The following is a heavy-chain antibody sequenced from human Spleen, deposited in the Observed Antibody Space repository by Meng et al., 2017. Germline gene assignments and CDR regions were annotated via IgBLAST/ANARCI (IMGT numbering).Heavy chain of an antibody. CDR2: VNTDDSNR. Sequence: VQLVESGGVVVQTGRCLRLSGAASRFTFSRYWRHWVRQAPGEGLLWVSRVNTDDSNRDYAESVRGRFTSSRNNAKSTLYLQMNSLRVEDTAVYFCARDGVVSSRYDYWGQGTLVTVSS. D-gene: IGHD2-8*02. CDR3: ARDGVVSSRYDY. CDR1: RFTFSRYW. V-gene: IGHV3-74*01. J-gene: IGHJ4*02.